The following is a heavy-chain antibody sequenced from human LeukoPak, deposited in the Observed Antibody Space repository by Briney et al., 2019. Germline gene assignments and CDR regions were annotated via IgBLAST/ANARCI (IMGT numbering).Heavy chain of an antibody. J-gene: IGHJ3*02. Sequence: PSETLSLTCTVSGDSISTYYWNWIRQPPGKGLEWIGYIYYSGSTNYNPSLKSRVTISVDTSKNHFSLKLSSVTAADTAVYYCARQGDNDYGDYGSEFDAFDIWGQGTMVTASS. V-gene: IGHV4-59*08. CDR1: GDSISTYY. D-gene: IGHD4-17*01. CDR3: ARQGDNDYGDYGSEFDAFDI. CDR2: IYYSGST.